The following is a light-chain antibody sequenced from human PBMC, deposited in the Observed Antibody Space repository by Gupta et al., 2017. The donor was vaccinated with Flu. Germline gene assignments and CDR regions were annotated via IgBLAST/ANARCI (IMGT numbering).Light chain of an antibody. V-gene: IGLV3-21*02. CDR1: NIGSKS. J-gene: IGLJ3*02. CDR3: QVWDSNSDHWV. Sequence: SYELTQPPSVSVAPGQTARVSCGGYNIGSKSVHWYQQKPGQAPVVVVYDDTDRPSGIPERFAGSNSGNTATLTISRVEAGDEADYDCQVWDSNSDHWVFGGGTKVTVL. CDR2: DDT.